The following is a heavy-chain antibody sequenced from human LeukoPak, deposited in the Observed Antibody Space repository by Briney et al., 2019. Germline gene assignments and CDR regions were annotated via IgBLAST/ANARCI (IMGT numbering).Heavy chain of an antibody. D-gene: IGHD2-15*01. V-gene: IGHV1-2*02. CDR3: AREGGPARNWFDP. CDR1: GYTFTGYY. J-gene: IGHJ5*02. Sequence: ASVKVSCKXSGYTFTGYYMHWVRQAPGQGLEWMGWISPNTGGTNYAQKFQGRVTMTRDTSISTVYMELSRLRSDDTAVYYCAREGGPARNWFDPWGQGTLVTVSS. CDR2: ISPNTGGT.